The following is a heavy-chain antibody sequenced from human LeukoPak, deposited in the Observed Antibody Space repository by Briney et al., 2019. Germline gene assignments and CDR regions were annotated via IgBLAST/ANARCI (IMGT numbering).Heavy chain of an antibody. V-gene: IGHV3-30*04. D-gene: IGHD3-16*01. Sequence: PGRSLRLSCAASGFTFSSYAMHWVRQAPGKGLEWVAVISYDGSNKYYADTVKGRFTIARDNSKNTLYLQMNSLRAEDTAVYYCARDAVTLSRSSHPNYGMDVWGKGTTVTVSS. CDR1: GFTFSSYA. CDR3: ARDAVTLSRSSHPNYGMDV. CDR2: ISYDGSNK. J-gene: IGHJ6*04.